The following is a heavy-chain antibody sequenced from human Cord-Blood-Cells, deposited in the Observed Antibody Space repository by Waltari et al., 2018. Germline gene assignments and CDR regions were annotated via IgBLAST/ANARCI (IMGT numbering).Heavy chain of an antibody. Sequence: QVQLVQSGAEVKKPGASVKVSCKASGYTFTGYYMHWVRQPPGQGLAWMGWMNPNRGRTNYEQKFQGRVTMTRDTSISTAYMELSRLRSDDTAVYYCARDDGNEQLVPFDYWGQGTLVTVSS. CDR3: ARDDGNEQLVPFDY. CDR1: GYTFTGYY. V-gene: IGHV1-2*02. D-gene: IGHD6-6*01. J-gene: IGHJ4*02. CDR2: MNPNRGRT.